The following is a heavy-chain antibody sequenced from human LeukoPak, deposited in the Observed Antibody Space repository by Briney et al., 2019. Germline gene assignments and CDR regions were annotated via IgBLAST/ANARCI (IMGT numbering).Heavy chain of an antibody. CDR3: ARLHSSSWTFDY. D-gene: IGHD6-13*01. Sequence: GGSLRLSCAASGFTFSDYYMSWIRQAPGKGLELVSYISSSSSYTNYADSVKGRFTISRDNAKNSLYLQMNSLRAEDTAVYYCARLHSSSWTFDYWGQGTLVTVSS. CDR1: GFTFSDYY. CDR2: ISSSSSYT. V-gene: IGHV3-11*06. J-gene: IGHJ4*02.